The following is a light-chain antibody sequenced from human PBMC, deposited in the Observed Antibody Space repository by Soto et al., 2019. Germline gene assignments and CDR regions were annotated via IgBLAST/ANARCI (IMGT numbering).Light chain of an antibody. Sequence: QAVVTQPPSVSGAPGQRVTISCTGSSSNIGAGYDVHWYQQLPGTAPKLLIYGNSNLPSGVPDRFSGSKSGTSASLAITGLQAEDEADYYCQSYDSSLSGNVVFGGGTKLTVL. CDR3: QSYDSSLSGNVV. CDR2: GNS. J-gene: IGLJ2*01. V-gene: IGLV1-40*01. CDR1: SSNIGAGYD.